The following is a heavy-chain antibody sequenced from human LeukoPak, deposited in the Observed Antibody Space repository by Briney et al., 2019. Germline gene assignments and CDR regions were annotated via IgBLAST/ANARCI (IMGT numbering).Heavy chain of an antibody. Sequence: SGGSLRLSRAASGFTFSSYAMSWVRQAPGKGLEWVSAISGSGGSTCYADSVKGRFTISRDNSKNTLYLQMNSLRAEDTAVYYCAKSPRGSWYPFDYWGQGTLVTVSS. CDR1: GFTFSSYA. J-gene: IGHJ4*02. D-gene: IGHD6-13*01. CDR3: AKSPRGSWYPFDY. CDR2: ISGSGGST. V-gene: IGHV3-23*01.